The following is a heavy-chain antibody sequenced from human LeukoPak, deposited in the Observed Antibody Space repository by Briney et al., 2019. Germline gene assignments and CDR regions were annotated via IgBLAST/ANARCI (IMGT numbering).Heavy chain of an antibody. CDR1: GDSISSNF. J-gene: IGHJ4*02. D-gene: IGHD1-1*01. Sequence: MSSEALSLTCTVSGDSISSNFWSWIRQSPGKGLEWIGYIYGSGSTSYNPSLKSRVTISEDTSKNQFSLKLNPVTAADTAVYFCARARPNWNPHDYWGQGTLVTVSS. V-gene: IGHV4-59*01. CDR3: ARARPNWNPHDY. CDR2: IYGSGST.